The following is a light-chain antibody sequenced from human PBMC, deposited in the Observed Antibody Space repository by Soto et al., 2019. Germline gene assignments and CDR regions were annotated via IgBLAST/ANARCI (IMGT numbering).Light chain of an antibody. CDR3: QQYHDWPPYT. J-gene: IGKJ2*01. CDR2: GAT. Sequence: EVVMTQSPATLSVSPGERATLSCRASQGVGTNLAWHQQKPGQPPRLLIYGATTRATGVPARFSGSGSGTEFTLTISSLQSEDFAVYYCQQYHDWPPYTFGQGTKVEIK. CDR1: QGVGTN. V-gene: IGKV3-15*01.